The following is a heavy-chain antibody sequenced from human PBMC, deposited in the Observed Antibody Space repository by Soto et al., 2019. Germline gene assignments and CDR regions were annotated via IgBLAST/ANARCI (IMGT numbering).Heavy chain of an antibody. J-gene: IGHJ3*02. CDR2: INSDGSST. Sequence: PGGSLRLSCASSGFTFSSYAMSWVRQAPGKGLVWVSRINSDGSSTSYADSVKGRFTISRDNAKNTLYLQMNSLSAEDTAVYYCARFTWPDAFDIWGQGTTVTVSS. V-gene: IGHV3-74*01. CDR1: GFTFSSYA. CDR3: ARFTWPDAFDI.